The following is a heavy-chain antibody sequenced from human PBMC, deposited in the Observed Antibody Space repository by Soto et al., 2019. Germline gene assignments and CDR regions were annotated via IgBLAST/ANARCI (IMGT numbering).Heavy chain of an antibody. V-gene: IGHV1-18*01. CDR1: GYTFTSYG. J-gene: IGHJ3*02. CDR3: ARGRSAVRARGDAFDI. CDR2: ISDYNRNN. Sequence: QVQLVQSGAEVKKPGASVKVSCKASGYTFTSYGISWVRQAPGQGLEWMGWISDYNRNNNYAQKLQGRVNMNTDTSTSTAYMELRSLRSDDTAVYYCARGRSAVRARGDAFDIWGQGTMVTVSS. D-gene: IGHD3-10*01.